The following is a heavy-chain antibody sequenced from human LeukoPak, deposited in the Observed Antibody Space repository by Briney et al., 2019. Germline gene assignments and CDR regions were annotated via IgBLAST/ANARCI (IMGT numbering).Heavy chain of an antibody. Sequence: SETLSLTCTVSGGSISSYYWSWIRQPQGKGLEWIGYIYTSGSTNYNPSLKSRVTISVDTSKNQFSLKLSSVTAADTAVYYCASLNEPGTEGEFDYWGQGILVTVSS. CDR1: GGSISSYY. D-gene: IGHD1-14*01. CDR2: IYTSGST. V-gene: IGHV4-4*09. J-gene: IGHJ4*02. CDR3: ASLNEPGTEGEFDY.